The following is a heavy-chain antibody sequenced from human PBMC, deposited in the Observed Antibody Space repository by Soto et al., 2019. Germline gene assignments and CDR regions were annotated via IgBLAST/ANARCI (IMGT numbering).Heavy chain of an antibody. Sequence: ASVKVSCKASGYTITGYYMHWVRQATGQGLERMGWINPNSGGTNYAQKFQGWVTMTRDTSISTAYMELSRLRSDDTAVYYCSRGVRRYYDSSGYYFFDYWGQGTLVTVSS. V-gene: IGHV1-2*04. J-gene: IGHJ4*02. D-gene: IGHD3-22*01. CDR1: GYTITGYY. CDR3: SRGVRRYYDSSGYYFFDY. CDR2: INPNSGGT.